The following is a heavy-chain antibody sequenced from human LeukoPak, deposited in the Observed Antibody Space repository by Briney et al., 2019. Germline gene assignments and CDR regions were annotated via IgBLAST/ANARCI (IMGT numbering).Heavy chain of an antibody. CDR2: IWYDGSNK. V-gene: IGHV3-33*01. D-gene: IGHD3-10*01. CDR3: AREAMVRGVIITDGGAFDI. J-gene: IGHJ3*02. CDR1: GFTFCSYG. Sequence: PGGSLRLSCAASGFTFCSYGMHWVRQAPGKGLEWVAGIWYDGSNKYYADSVKGRFTISRDNSKNTLYLQMNSLRAEDTAVYYCAREAMVRGVIITDGGAFDIWGQGTMVTVSS.